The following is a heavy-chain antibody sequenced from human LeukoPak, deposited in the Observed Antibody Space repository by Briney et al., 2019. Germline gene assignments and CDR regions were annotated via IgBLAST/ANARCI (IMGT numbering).Heavy chain of an antibody. CDR1: GFIFSDYY. J-gene: IGHJ6*03. D-gene: IGHD3-22*01. CDR3: ARANYYDSSGYLQRRGYYYYYYMDV. Sequence: GGSLRLSCAASGFIFSDYYMSWIRQAPGKGLEWVSHISSSGRTIYYADSVKGRFTISRDNAKNSLYLQMNSLRAEDTAVYYCARANYYDSSGYLQRRGYYYYYYMDVWGKGTTVTISS. V-gene: IGHV3-11*04. CDR2: ISSSGRTI.